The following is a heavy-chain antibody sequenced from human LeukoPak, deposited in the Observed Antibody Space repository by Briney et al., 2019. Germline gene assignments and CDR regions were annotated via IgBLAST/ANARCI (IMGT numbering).Heavy chain of an antibody. CDR2: ISAYNGNT. Sequence: ASVKVSCKASGYTFTSYGISWVRQAPGQGLEWMGWISAYNGNTNYAQKLQGRVTMTTDTSTSTAYMELRGLRSDDTAVYYCARGLGAYYYGSGSYLDYWGQGTLVTVSS. V-gene: IGHV1-18*01. CDR3: ARGLGAYYYGSGSYLDY. CDR1: GYTFTSYG. J-gene: IGHJ4*02. D-gene: IGHD3-10*01.